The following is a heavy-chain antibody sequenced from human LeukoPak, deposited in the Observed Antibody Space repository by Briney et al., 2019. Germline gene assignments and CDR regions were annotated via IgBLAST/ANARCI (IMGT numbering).Heavy chain of an antibody. V-gene: IGHV3-21*01. D-gene: IGHD6-13*01. Sequence: GGSLRLSCAASGFTFSSYTMNWVRQAPGKGLEWVSIISSGNSYIHYADSVKGRFTISRDNAKNTLYLQMNSLRAEDTAVYYCAKAVAAAGTGGYLWGQGTLVTVSS. CDR3: AKAVAAAGTGGYL. CDR2: ISSGNSYI. J-gene: IGHJ4*02. CDR1: GFTFSSYT.